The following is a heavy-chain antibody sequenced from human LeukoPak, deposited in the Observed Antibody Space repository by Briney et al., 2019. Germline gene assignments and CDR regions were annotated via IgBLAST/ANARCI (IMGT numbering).Heavy chain of an antibody. D-gene: IGHD1-26*01. CDR1: GFTVSSNY. Sequence: GGSLRLSCAASGFTVSSNYMSWVRQAPGKGLEWVSVIYSGGSTYYADSVKGRFTISRHNSKNTLYLQMNSLRAEDTAVYYCARADSGSYYPGYYYMDVWGKGTTVTVSS. CDR3: ARADSGSYYPGYYYMDV. CDR2: IYSGGST. J-gene: IGHJ6*03. V-gene: IGHV3-53*04.